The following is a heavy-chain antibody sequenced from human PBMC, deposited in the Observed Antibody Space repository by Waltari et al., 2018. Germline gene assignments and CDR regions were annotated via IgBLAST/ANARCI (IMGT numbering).Heavy chain of an antibody. CDR2: MKEDGSEI. CDR3: ARDQRGRWSPFDY. Sequence: EVQLVESGGGLVQPGGSLRLSCATSGFTFSDYWRRWVRQAPGKGLEWVANMKEDGSEIYYVDSVRGRFTISTDNAKKSVYLQMNSLRVEDTAVYYCARDQRGRWSPFDYWGQGTLVTVSS. D-gene: IGHD3-16*01. V-gene: IGHV3-7*01. CDR1: GFTFSDYW. J-gene: IGHJ4*02.